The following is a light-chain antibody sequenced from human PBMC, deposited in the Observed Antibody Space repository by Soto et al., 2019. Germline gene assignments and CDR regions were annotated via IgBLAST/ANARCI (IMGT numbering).Light chain of an antibody. V-gene: IGLV2-14*01. J-gene: IGLJ1*01. Sequence: LTQPASVSGSPGQSITISCTGTSSDVGGYNYVSWYQQHPGKAPKLMIYEVSNRPSGVSNRFSGSKSGNTASLTISGLQAEDEADYYCSSYTSSSTPYVFGTGTKATVL. CDR1: SSDVGGYNY. CDR3: SSYTSSSTPYV. CDR2: EVS.